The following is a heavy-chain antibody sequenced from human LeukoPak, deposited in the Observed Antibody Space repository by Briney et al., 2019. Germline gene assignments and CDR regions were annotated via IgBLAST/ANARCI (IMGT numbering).Heavy chain of an antibody. CDR3: ARDSVAAFDY. J-gene: IGHJ4*02. Sequence: SETLSLTCTVSGGSISSHYWSWIRQPPEKGLEWIGYIYYSGSTNYNPSLKSRVTISVDTSKNQFSLKLSSVTAADTAVYYCARDSVAAFDYWGQGTLVTVSS. CDR1: GGSISSHY. CDR2: IYYSGST. D-gene: IGHD6-13*01. V-gene: IGHV4-59*11.